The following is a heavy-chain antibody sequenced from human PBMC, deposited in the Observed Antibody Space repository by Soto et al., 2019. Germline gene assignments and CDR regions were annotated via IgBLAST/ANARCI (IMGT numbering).Heavy chain of an antibody. V-gene: IGHV3-30*18. Sequence: QVQLVESGGGVVQPGRSLRLSCAASGFTFKNNGMHWVRQAPGKGLEWVAIISYHGSNQYYADSVKGRFTISRDNSNNTLYLEMNSLRPEDTAVYYCAKDLALGFWSGNYYFDHWGQGPLVTVSS. CDR3: AKDLALGFWSGNYYFDH. J-gene: IGHJ4*02. CDR2: ISYHGSNQ. D-gene: IGHD3-3*01. CDR1: GFTFKNNG.